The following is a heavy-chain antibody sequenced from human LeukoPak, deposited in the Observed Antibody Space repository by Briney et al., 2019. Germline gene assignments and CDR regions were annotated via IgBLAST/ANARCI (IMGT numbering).Heavy chain of an antibody. CDR3: AREEILWFGELFQFDAFDI. V-gene: IGHV4-61*02. D-gene: IGHD3-10*01. CDR2: IYTSGST. Sequence: SETLSLTCTVSGGSISSGSYYWSWIRQPAGKGLEWIGRIYTSGSTNYNPSLKSRVTISVDTSKNQFSLKLSSVTAADTAVYYCAREEILWFGELFQFDAFDIWGQGTMVTVPS. CDR1: GGSISSGSYY. J-gene: IGHJ3*02.